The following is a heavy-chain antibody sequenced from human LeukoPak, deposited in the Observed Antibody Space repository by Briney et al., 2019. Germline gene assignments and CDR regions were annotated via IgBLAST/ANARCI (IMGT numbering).Heavy chain of an antibody. CDR3: ATDGTQQNLLWFGE. J-gene: IGHJ4*02. CDR2: IYHSGST. V-gene: IGHV4-4*02. Sequence: PSGTLSLACAVSGGSISSSNWWSWVRQPPGKGLEWIGEIYHSGSTNYNPSLKSRVTISVDKSKNQFSLKLSSVTAADTAVYYCATDGTQQNLLWFGEWGQGTLVTVSS. CDR1: GGSISSSNW. D-gene: IGHD3-10*01.